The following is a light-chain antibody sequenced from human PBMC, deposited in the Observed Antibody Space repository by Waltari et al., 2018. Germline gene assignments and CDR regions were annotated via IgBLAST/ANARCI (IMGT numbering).Light chain of an antibody. J-gene: IGLJ3*02. V-gene: IGLV1-47*01. CDR2: MNK. CDR3: ATWDDSLMQGV. Sequence: YQQLPGTAPKLLIYMNKQRPSGVPDRFSGSKSGTSASLAISGLRSEDEADYYCATWDDSLMQGVFGGGTKLTVL.